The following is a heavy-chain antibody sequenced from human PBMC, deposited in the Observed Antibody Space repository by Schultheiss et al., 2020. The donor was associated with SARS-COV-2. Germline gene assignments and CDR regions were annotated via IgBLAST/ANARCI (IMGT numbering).Heavy chain of an antibody. J-gene: IGHJ6*02. D-gene: IGHD7-27*01. CDR1: GFTFSSYW. Sequence: SCAASGFTFSSYWMSWVRQAPGKGLEWVANIKQDGSEKYYVDSVKGRFTISRDNAKNSLYLQMNSLRAEDTAVYYCARDLLGNYYYGMDVWGQGTTVTVSS. CDR3: ARDLLGNYYYGMDV. CDR2: IKQDGSEK. V-gene: IGHV3-7*05.